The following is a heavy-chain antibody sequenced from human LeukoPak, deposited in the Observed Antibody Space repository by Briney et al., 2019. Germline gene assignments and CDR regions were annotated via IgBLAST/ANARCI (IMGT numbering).Heavy chain of an antibody. CDR2: IYYSGST. CDR1: GGSFSSGGYY. V-gene: IGHV4-31*03. CDR3: ARDRSYYYDSSGYSYWFDP. J-gene: IGHJ5*02. Sequence: PSQTLSLTCTVSGGSFSSGGYYWSWIRQHPGKGLEWIGYIYYSGSTYYNPSLKSRVTISVDTSKNQFSLKLSSVTAADTAVYYCARDRSYYYDSSGYSYWFDPWGQGTLVTVSS. D-gene: IGHD3-22*01.